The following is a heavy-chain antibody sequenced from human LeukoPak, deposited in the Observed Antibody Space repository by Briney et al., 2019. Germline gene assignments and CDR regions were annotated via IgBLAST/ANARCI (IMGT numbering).Heavy chain of an antibody. V-gene: IGHV3-49*03. Sequence: GRSLRLSCTASGFTFGDYAVSWFRQAPGKGLEWVGFIRSKAYGGTTEYAASVKGRFTISRDDSKSIAYLQMNSLKTEDTAVYYCTRTSGSYYEYYFDYWGQGTLVTVSS. D-gene: IGHD1-26*01. CDR2: IRSKAYGGTT. CDR1: GFTFGDYA. J-gene: IGHJ4*02. CDR3: TRTSGSYYEYYFDY.